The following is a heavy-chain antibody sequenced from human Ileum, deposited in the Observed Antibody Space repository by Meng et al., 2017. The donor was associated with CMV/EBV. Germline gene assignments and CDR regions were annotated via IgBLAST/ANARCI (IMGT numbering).Heavy chain of an antibody. Sequence: GESLKISCAASGFTVSSNYMSWVRQAPGKGLEWVSVIYSGGSTYYADSVKGRFTISRDNAKNSLYLQMTSLRVEDMAVYYCARVGGIWYLDYWGQGALVTVSS. D-gene: IGHD3-16*01. CDR3: ARVGGIWYLDY. CDR1: GFTVSSNY. J-gene: IGHJ4*02. V-gene: IGHV3-53*01. CDR2: IYSGGST.